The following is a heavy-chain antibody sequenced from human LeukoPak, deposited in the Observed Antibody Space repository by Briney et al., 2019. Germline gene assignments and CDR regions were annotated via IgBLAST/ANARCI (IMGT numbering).Heavy chain of an antibody. CDR2: MKPNSGNT. CDR3: ARRGVGNSYYYSMDV. V-gene: IGHV1-8*03. Sequence: ASANVSCKSSGYTLISYDINLVRPVTGQGPEWMGWMKPNSGNTGYAQKFQGRVTINRNTCISTAFMELSSLRSEDTAVYYCARRGVGNSYYYSMDVWGKGTTVTVSS. D-gene: IGHD3-3*01. J-gene: IGHJ6*03. CDR1: GYTLISYD.